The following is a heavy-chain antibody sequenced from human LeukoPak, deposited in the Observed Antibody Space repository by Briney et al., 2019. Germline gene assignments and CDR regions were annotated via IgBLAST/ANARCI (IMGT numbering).Heavy chain of an antibody. Sequence: ASVKVSCKASGYTFTTYYIHWVRQAPGQGLEWMGWINPNSGGTNYAQKFQGRVTVTRDTSISTAYMELSRLRSDDTAVYYCARGGMYPPATAFDIWGQGTMVTVSS. CDR1: GYTFTTYY. J-gene: IGHJ3*02. CDR3: ARGGMYPPATAFDI. D-gene: IGHD3-16*01. V-gene: IGHV1-2*02. CDR2: INPNSGGT.